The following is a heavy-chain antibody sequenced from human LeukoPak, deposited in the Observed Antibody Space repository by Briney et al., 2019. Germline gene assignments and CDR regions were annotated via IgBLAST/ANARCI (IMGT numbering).Heavy chain of an antibody. J-gene: IGHJ4*02. D-gene: IGHD3-10*01. CDR2: VSDSGGST. V-gene: IGHV3-23*01. Sequence: GGSLRLACAGSGFTFSSYAISCGRQAPGKGLEWVPSVSDSGGSTYYADSVKGRVTISRDNSKNTLYLQMNSLRAEDTAVYYCAKSANSGSYYRGYFDYWGQGTLVTVSS. CDR1: GFTFSSYA. CDR3: AKSANSGSYYRGYFDY.